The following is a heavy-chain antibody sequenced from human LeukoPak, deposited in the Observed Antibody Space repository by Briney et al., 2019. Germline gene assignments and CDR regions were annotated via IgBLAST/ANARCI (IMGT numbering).Heavy chain of an antibody. D-gene: IGHD6-6*01. Sequence: SETLSLTCTVSGGSISTYYRSWIRQPAGKGLEWIGRIHTSGNTDYNPSLKSRVTMSVDTSKNQFSLKLSSVTAADTAVYYCAREGSMTARPFVSIDYWGQGTLVTTSS. V-gene: IGHV4-4*07. CDR1: GGSISTYY. J-gene: IGHJ4*02. CDR3: AREGSMTARPFVSIDY. CDR2: IHTSGNT.